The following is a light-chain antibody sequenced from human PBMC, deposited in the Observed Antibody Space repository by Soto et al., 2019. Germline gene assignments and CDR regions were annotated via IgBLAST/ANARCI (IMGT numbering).Light chain of an antibody. CDR2: GAS. CDR3: QQDGSSPPSVT. CDR1: QSVSSSY. Sequence: EIVLTQSPGTLSLSPGERATLSCRASQSVSSSYLAWYQQKPGQAPRLLIYGASSRATGIPDRFSGSGSGTDFTLTISRLEPEDFAVYYCQQDGSSPPSVTFGQGTKVEIK. J-gene: IGKJ1*01. V-gene: IGKV3-20*01.